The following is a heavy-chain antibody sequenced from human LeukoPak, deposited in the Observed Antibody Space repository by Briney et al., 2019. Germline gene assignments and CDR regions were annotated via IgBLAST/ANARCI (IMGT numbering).Heavy chain of an antibody. V-gene: IGHV3-7*03. D-gene: IGHD4-17*01. CDR3: AKLPTVVTPPFEY. CDR2: IKQDGSEK. CDR1: GFTFSSYW. Sequence: GGSLRLSCAASGFTFSSYWMSWVRQAPGKGLEWVANIKQDGSEKYYVDSVKGRFTISRDNSKNTLYLQMNSLRAEDTAVYYCAKLPTVVTPPFEYWGQGTLVTVSS. J-gene: IGHJ4*02.